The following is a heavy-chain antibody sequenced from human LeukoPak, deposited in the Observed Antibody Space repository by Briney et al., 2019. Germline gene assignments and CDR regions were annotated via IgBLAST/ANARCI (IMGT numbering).Heavy chain of an antibody. J-gene: IGHJ4*02. D-gene: IGHD1-26*01. V-gene: IGHV4-59*01. CDR2: ISSSGST. Sequence: SETLSLTCTVSGGSISSYYWSWIRQPPGKGLEWIGYISSSGSTNYNPSLKSRVTISVDTSNNQFSLKLSSVTAADTAVYYCARDVYSGSSPADYWGQGTLVTVSS. CDR3: ARDVYSGSSPADY. CDR1: GGSISSYY.